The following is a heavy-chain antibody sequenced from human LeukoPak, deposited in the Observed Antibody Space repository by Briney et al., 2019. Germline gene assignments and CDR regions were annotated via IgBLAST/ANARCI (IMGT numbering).Heavy chain of an antibody. CDR2: IYHSGST. D-gene: IGHD3-3*01. Sequence: SETLSLTCAVSGGSISSSNWWSWVRQPPGKGLEWIGEIYHSGSTNYNPSLKSRVTISVDKSKNQFSLKLSSVTAADTAVYYCARVVPYYDFWSGYYEGWFDHWGQGTLVTVSS. V-gene: IGHV4-4*02. CDR1: GGSISSSNW. J-gene: IGHJ5*02. CDR3: ARVVPYYDFWSGYYEGWFDH.